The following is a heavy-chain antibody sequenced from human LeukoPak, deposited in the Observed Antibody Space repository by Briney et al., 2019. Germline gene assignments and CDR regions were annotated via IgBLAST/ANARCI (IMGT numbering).Heavy chain of an antibody. CDR2: IYPGDSRT. D-gene: IGHD2-2*01. CDR1: GYTFATYW. J-gene: IGHJ4*02. Sequence: GESLKISCKGPGYTFATYWIGWAPQIPGKGLEWMGFIYPGDSRTTYSPSVQGQVTISADKSNRTAHLQWISLKASDTAIYYCVRHLSDITSCPNYWGPGTLITVAS. CDR3: VRHLSDITSCPNY. V-gene: IGHV5-51*01.